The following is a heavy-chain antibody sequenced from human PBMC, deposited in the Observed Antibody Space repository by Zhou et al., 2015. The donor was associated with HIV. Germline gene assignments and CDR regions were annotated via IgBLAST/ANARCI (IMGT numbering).Heavy chain of an antibody. J-gene: IGHJ4*02. CDR2: IIPILGIA. V-gene: IGHV1-69*02. Sequence: QVQLVQSGAEVKKPGSSVKVSCKASGGTFSSYTISWVRQAPGQGLEWMGRIIPILGIANYAQKFQGRVTITADKSTSTAYMELSSLRSEDTAVYYCARAHLREQLERPFDYWGQGTLVTVSS. CDR3: ARAHLREQLERPFDY. CDR1: GGTFSSYT. D-gene: IGHD1-1*01.